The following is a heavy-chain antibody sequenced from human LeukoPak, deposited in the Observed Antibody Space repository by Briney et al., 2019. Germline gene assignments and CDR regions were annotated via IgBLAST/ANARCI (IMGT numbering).Heavy chain of an antibody. Sequence: GGSLRLSCSASGFTSSTYAMSWVRQAPGNGLEWVSSITGSGAYTYYTDSVKGRFTISRDNSKNTLYLQIDSLRAEDTAIYYCTKDALESVSPATYFDSWGQGTLVTVSS. CDR1: GFTSSTYA. D-gene: IGHD1-1*01. CDR2: ITGSGAYT. CDR3: TKDALESVSPATYFDS. V-gene: IGHV3-23*01. J-gene: IGHJ4*02.